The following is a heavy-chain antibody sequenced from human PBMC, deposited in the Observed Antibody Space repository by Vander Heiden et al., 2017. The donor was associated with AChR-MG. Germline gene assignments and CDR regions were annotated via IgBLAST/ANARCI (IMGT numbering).Heavy chain of an antibody. D-gene: IGHD3-3*01. CDR1: GFAFSDFG. V-gene: IGHV3-30*18. CDR3: AKERLVWDSWSGMDV. Sequence: QVQLVESGGGVVQPGGSLRLSCAASGFAFSDFGIHWVRQAPGKGLEWVAFISYDGTEKYSLGSVKGRFTISRDNLNNTLFLQMNILRPEDTAVYYCAKERLVWDSWSGMDVWGQGTMVTVSS. CDR2: ISYDGTEK. J-gene: IGHJ3*01.